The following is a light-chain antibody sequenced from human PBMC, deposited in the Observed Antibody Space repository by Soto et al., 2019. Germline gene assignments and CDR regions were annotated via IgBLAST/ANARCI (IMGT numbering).Light chain of an antibody. CDR1: QGISSY. CDR3: QQYYSYLLT. CDR2: AAS. J-gene: IGKJ4*01. Sequence: AIRMTQSPSSLSASTGDRVTITCRASQGISSYLAWYQQKPGKAPKLLIYAASTLQRGVPPRFSGSGSGTDFTLTISCLQSEDFATYYCQQYYSYLLTFGGGTKVEIK. V-gene: IGKV1-8*01.